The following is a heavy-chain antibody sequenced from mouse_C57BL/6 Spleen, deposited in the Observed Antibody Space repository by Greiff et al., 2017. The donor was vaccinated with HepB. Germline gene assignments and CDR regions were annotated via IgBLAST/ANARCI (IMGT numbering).Heavy chain of an antibody. J-gene: IGHJ2*01. CDR1: GYTFTSYW. CDR3: ARIKKIVATDFDY. CDR2: TNPTNGRT. Sequence: QVQLQQPGADLVKAGASVKMSCKASGYTFTSYWMHWVKQRLGQGLEWFAETNPTNGRTYYNEKFKSKATLTVDKSSSTAYMLLSGPTFEDSAVYYCARIKKIVATDFDYWGQGTTLTVSS. V-gene: IGHV1S81*02. D-gene: IGHD1-1*01.